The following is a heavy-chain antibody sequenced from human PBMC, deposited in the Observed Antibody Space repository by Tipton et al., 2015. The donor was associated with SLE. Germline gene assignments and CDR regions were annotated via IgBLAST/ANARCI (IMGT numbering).Heavy chain of an antibody. Sequence: SLRLSCAASGFTFSSYWMSWVRQAPGKGLEWVANIKQDGSEKYYVDSVKGRFTISRDNAKNSLYLQMNSLRAEDTAVYYCAREVLEWLIWNLPGYGMDVWGQGTTVTVSS. CDR1: GFTFSSYW. V-gene: IGHV3-7*03. J-gene: IGHJ6*02. CDR3: AREVLEWLIWNLPGYGMDV. D-gene: IGHD3-3*01. CDR2: IKQDGSEK.